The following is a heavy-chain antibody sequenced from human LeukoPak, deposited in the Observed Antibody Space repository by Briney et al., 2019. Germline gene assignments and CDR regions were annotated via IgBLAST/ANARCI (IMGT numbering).Heavy chain of an antibody. CDR2: ITGTGGDT. CDR3: VKGSSDSRPYYFDS. CDR1: GFTFSTYV. Sequence: GGSRRLSCAASGFTFSTYVMIWVRQAPGKGLEWVSAITGTGGDTYYADSVKGRFTISRDNSKSTLYLQMNSLRAEDTAVYYCVKGSSDSRPYYFDSWGQGTLVTVSS. J-gene: IGHJ4*02. D-gene: IGHD3-22*01. V-gene: IGHV3-23*01.